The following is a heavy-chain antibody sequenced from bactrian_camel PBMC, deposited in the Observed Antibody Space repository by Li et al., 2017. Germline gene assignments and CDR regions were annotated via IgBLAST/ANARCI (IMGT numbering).Heavy chain of an antibody. D-gene: IGHD6*01. V-gene: IGHV3S1*01. CDR1: GLRNKWDC. CDR2: ITGGHDT. J-gene: IGHJ4*01. CDR3: AKHGQYGGGRYYDY. Sequence: HVQLVESGGGSVEAGGSLRLSCAVSGLRNKWDCLGWFRQAPEKAREGVAAITGGHDTDYADSVKGRFTISRDSAKNTLYLQLNNLKTEDTAMYYCAKHGQYGGGRYYDYWGQGTQVTVS.